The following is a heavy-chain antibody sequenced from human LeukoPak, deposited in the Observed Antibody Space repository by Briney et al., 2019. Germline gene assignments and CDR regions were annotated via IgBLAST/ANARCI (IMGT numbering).Heavy chain of an antibody. D-gene: IGHD2-2*01. V-gene: IGHV1-24*01. CDR2: FDPEDGET. CDR1: GYTLTELS. Sequence: ASVKVSCKVSGYTLTELSMHWVRQAPGKGLEWMGGFDPEDGETIYAQKFQGRVTMTEDTSTDTAYMELSSLRSEDTVVYYCATGPGTRTNWFDPWGQGTLVTVSS. CDR3: ATGPGTRTNWFDP. J-gene: IGHJ5*02.